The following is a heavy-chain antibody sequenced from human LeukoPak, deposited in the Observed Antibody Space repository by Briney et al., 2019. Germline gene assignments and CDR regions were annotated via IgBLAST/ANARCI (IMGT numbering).Heavy chain of an antibody. CDR2: ISYAGGNK. D-gene: IGHD2-2*01. CDR3: ARAVGYQLFAVDY. Sequence: GGSLRLSCAASGFTFSSYGMHWVRQAPGKGLEWVAVISYAGGNKYYADSVKGRFTISRDNSKNTLYLQMNSLRAEDTAVYYCARAVGYQLFAVDYWGQGTLVTVSS. CDR1: GFTFSSYG. V-gene: IGHV3-30*03. J-gene: IGHJ4*02.